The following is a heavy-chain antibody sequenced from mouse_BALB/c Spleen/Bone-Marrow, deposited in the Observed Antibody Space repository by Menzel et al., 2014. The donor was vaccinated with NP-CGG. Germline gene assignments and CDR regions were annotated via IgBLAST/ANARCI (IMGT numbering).Heavy chain of an antibody. CDR3: ATTGTGAY. V-gene: IGHV1-9*01. J-gene: IGHJ3*01. CDR1: GYTFSSYW. D-gene: IGHD4-1*01. CDR2: ILPGSGST. Sequence: VQLQQSGAELMKPGASVKISCKATGYTFSSYWIEWVKQRPGHGLEWIGEILPGSGSTNYNEKFKGKARFTADTSSNTAYMQLSSLTSEDSAVYYCATTGTGAYWGQGTLVTVSA.